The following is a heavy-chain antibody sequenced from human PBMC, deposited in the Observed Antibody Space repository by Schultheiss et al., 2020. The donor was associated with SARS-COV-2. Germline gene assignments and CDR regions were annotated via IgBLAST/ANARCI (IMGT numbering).Heavy chain of an antibody. CDR1: GGSISSGGYY. V-gene: IGHV4-31*11. J-gene: IGHJ4*02. CDR2: IHHSGTT. D-gene: IGHD3-10*01. Sequence: SETLSLICAVSGGSISSGGYYWTWIRQSPGKGLEWIGHIHHSGTTQYNPSLRGRLTISLDTSDNQFSLKLSSVTAADTAVYYCARELASSGSYYNGYFDYWGQGTLVTVSS. CDR3: ARELASSGSYYNGYFDY.